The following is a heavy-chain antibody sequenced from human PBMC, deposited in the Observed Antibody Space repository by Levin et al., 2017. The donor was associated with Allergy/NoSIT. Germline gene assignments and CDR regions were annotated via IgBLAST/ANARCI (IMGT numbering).Heavy chain of an antibody. CDR2: ISAYNGNT. D-gene: IGHD3-3*01. Sequence: ASVKVSCKASGYNFTNYGISWVRQAPRQGLEWMGWISAYNGNTNYAQKFQGRVTMTIQTSTNTAYMELRSLRSDDTAVYYCARVGIDFWGVYQKSWGYMDVWGQGTTVTVSS. V-gene: IGHV1-18*01. J-gene: IGHJ6*03. CDR3: ARVGIDFWGVYQKSWGYMDV. CDR1: GYNFTNYG.